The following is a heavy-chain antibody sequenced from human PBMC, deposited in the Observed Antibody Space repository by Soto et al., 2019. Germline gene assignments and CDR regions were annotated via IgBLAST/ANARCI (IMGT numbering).Heavy chain of an antibody. V-gene: IGHV1-69*08. CDR2: IIPILGIA. J-gene: IGHJ4*02. D-gene: IGHD3-10*01. Sequence: QVQLVQSGAEVKKPGSSVKVSCKASGGTFSSYTISWVRQAPGQGLEWMGRIIPILGIANYAQKFQGRVTITADKSTSTGYMELSSLGSEDTAGYYCAREEYYYGSGAFFDYWGQGTLVTVSS. CDR3: AREEYYYGSGAFFDY. CDR1: GGTFSSYT.